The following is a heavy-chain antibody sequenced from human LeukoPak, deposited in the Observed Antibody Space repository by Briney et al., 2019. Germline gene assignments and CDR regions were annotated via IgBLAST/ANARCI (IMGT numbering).Heavy chain of an antibody. CDR1: GFTVSSNY. J-gene: IGHJ3*02. CDR3: ARDQTVATDAAFDI. CDR2: IYSGGST. V-gene: IGHV3-53*05. Sequence: GGSLRLSCAASGFTVSSNYMSWVRQAPGKGLEWVSVIYSGGSTYYADSVKGRFTISRDNSKNTLYLQMNSPRAEDTAVYYCARDQTVATDAAFDIWGQGTMVTVSS. D-gene: IGHD4-23*01.